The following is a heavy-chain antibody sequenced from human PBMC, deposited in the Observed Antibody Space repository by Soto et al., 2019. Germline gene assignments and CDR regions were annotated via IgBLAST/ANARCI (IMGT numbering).Heavy chain of an antibody. V-gene: IGHV4-39*01. J-gene: IGHJ4*02. D-gene: IGHD3-10*01. CDR1: GGSISSSSYY. CDR2: IYYSGSA. Sequence: PSETLSLTCTVSGGSISSSSYYWGWIRQPPGKGLEWIGSIYYSGSAYYNPSLKSRVTISVDTSKNQFSLKLSSVTAADTAVYYCATKNMVRGVPGFNNWGQGTLVTVSS. CDR3: ATKNMVRGVPGFNN.